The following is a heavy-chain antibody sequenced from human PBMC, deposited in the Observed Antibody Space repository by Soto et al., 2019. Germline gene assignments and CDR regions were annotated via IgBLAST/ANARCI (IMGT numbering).Heavy chain of an antibody. CDR1: GFLFSNYG. CDR2: ISYDGSDE. J-gene: IGHJ4*02. CDR3: AKAFGIWSGYSDY. Sequence: QVQLVESGGCVVQPGRSLRLSCAASGFLFSNYGMHWVRQAPGKGLEWVAVISYDGSDEYYADSVKGRFTISRDKSTNTLYLQMNSLRAEDTAVYYCAKAFGIWSGYSDYWGQGTLVTVSS. V-gene: IGHV3-30*18. D-gene: IGHD3-3*01.